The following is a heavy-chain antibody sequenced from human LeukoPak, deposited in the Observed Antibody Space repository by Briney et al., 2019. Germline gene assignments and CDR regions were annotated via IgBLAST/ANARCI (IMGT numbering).Heavy chain of an antibody. CDR3: AKVGWTKTPHSHDAFDI. J-gene: IGHJ3*02. D-gene: IGHD3/OR15-3a*01. CDR2: ILYDGSNK. CDR1: GFTFGDYA. V-gene: IGHV3-30*04. Sequence: PGGSLRLSCTASGFTFGDYAVTWVRQAPGKGLEWVAVILYDGSNKYYADSVKGRFTISRDNSKNTLYLQMNSLRAEDTAVYYCAKVGWTKTPHSHDAFDIWGQGTMVTVSS.